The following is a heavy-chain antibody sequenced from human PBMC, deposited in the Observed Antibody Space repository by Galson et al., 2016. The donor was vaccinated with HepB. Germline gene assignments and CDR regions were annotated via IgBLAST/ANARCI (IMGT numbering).Heavy chain of an antibody. CDR2: ISGSADHT. J-gene: IGHJ4*02. CDR3: AREGPYLNSGYYYGFDY. CDR1: GFTFSNYA. D-gene: IGHD3-22*01. V-gene: IGHV3-23*01. Sequence: SLRLSCAASGFTFSNYAMSWVRQAPGKGLEWVSAISGSADHTYYADSVKGRFTISRDSSTNTMYLQMNSLGAEDTAVYYCAREGPYLNSGYYYGFDYWGQGAQVTVSS.